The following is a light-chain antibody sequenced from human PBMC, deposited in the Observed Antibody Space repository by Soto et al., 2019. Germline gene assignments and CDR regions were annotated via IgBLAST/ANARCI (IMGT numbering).Light chain of an antibody. Sequence: QSALTQSPSVSAAPGQKVTISCSGGSSNIGKNYVSWYQHLPGTAPKLLIYEDHKRPSGIPDRFSGSKSATSATLDITGLQTGDEGDYYCGTWDSSLNAGVFGGGTQLTVL. CDR3: GTWDSSLNAGV. V-gene: IGLV1-51*02. J-gene: IGLJ3*02. CDR2: EDH. CDR1: SSNIGKNY.